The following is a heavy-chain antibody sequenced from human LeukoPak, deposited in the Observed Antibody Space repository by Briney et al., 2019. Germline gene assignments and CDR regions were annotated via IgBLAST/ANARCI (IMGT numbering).Heavy chain of an antibody. CDR3: ARGGMTTVTTGWFDP. CDR1: GGSFSGYS. Sequence: PSETLSLTCEVSGGSFSGYSWNWIRQPPGKGLEWIGEIIHSGSTNYNPSLKSRLTISLDTSKNQFSLRLNSVTAADTAVYYCARGGMTTVTTGWFDPWGQGTLVTVSS. CDR2: IIHSGST. V-gene: IGHV4-34*01. D-gene: IGHD4-17*01. J-gene: IGHJ5*02.